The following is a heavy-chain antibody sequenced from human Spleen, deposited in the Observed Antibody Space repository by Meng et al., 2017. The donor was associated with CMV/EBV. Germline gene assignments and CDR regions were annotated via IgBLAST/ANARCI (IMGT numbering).Heavy chain of an antibody. Sequence: ASVKVSCKASGYTFTSYYMHWVRQAPGQGLEWMGIINPSGGSTSYAQKFQGRVTMTRDTSTGTVYMELSSLRSEDTAVYYGARERKRGGGGYYYYGMDVWGQGTTVTVSS. CDR1: GYTFTSYY. D-gene: IGHD3-16*01. CDR3: ARERKRGGGGYYYYGMDV. J-gene: IGHJ6*02. CDR2: INPSGGST. V-gene: IGHV1-46*01.